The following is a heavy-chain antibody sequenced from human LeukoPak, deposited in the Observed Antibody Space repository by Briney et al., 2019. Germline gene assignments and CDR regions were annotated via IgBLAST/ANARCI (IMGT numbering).Heavy chain of an antibody. V-gene: IGHV3-23*01. Sequence: AGGSLRLSCAASGFTFSNYNMNWVRQAPGKGLEWVSGISPGGPTYYEDSVKGRFTISRDSSKNTLYLQMNSLRAEDTAVYYCAERGAEVGATIAPGDYWGQGTLVTVSS. CDR2: ISPGGPT. CDR1: GFTFSNYN. CDR3: AERGAEVGATIAPGDY. D-gene: IGHD1-26*01. J-gene: IGHJ4*02.